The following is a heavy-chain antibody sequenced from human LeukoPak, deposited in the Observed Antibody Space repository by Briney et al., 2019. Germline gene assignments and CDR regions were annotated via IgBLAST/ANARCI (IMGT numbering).Heavy chain of an antibody. CDR1: GFTFSSYG. Sequence: PGRSLRLSCAASGFTFSSYGMHWVRQAPGKGLEWVAVISYDGSSKYYADSVKGRFTISRDNSKNTLYLQMNSLRAEDTAVYYCAKDRGDYWGQGTLVTVSS. J-gene: IGHJ4*02. CDR2: ISYDGSSK. CDR3: AKDRGDY. V-gene: IGHV3-30*18.